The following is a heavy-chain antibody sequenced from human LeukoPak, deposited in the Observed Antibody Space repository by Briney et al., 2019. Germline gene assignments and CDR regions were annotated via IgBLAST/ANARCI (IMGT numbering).Heavy chain of an antibody. CDR2: INPNSGGT. CDR1: GYPFTGYY. J-gene: IGHJ4*02. CDR3: ARDGAARPEYDY. D-gene: IGHD6-6*01. V-gene: IGHV1-2*02. Sequence: SVKVSCKASGYPFTGYYMHWVRQAPGQGLEWLGWINPNSGGTNYAQKFQGRVTMTRDTSISTAYMELSRLRSDDTAVYYCARDGAARPEYDYWGQGTLVTVSS.